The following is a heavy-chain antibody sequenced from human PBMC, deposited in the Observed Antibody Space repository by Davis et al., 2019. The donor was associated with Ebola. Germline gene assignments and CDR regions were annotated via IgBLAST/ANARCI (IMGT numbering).Heavy chain of an antibody. V-gene: IGHV3-74*01. D-gene: IGHD2-15*01. J-gene: IGHJ4*01. CDR3: AKDRHPLANNKIYYFDY. Sequence: HTGGSLRLSCVASEFRISNYWMHWVRQAPGKGLVWVSRITNDGSTTTYADSVKGRFTISRDNSRNTVYLQMNSLRPEDTAVYYCAKDRHPLANNKIYYFDYWGPGTLVTVSS. CDR1: EFRISNYW. CDR2: ITNDGSTT.